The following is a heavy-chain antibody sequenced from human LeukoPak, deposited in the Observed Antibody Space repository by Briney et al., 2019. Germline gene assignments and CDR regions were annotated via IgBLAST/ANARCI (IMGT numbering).Heavy chain of an antibody. Sequence: PETLSLTCAVYGGSFSGYYWSWIRQPPGKGLEWIGEINHSGSTNYNPSLKSRVTISVDTSKNQFSLKLSSVTAADTAVYYCARKDGQEGVVVVPAATLDYWGQGTLVTVSS. CDR3: ARKDGQEGVVVVPAATLDY. D-gene: IGHD2-2*01. V-gene: IGHV4-34*01. J-gene: IGHJ4*02. CDR1: GGSFSGYY. CDR2: INHSGST.